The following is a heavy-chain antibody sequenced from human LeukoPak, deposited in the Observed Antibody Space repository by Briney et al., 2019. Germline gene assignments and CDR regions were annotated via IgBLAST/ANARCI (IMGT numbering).Heavy chain of an antibody. V-gene: IGHV5-51*01. D-gene: IGHD6-13*01. J-gene: IGHJ5*02. CDR3: ARLEYSSSWYPKYNWFDP. Sequence: GESLKISWKGSGYSFTSYWIGWVRQMPGKGLEWMGIIYPGDSDTRYSPSFQGQVTISADKSISTAYLQWSSLKASDTAMYYCARLEYSSSWYPKYNWFDPWGQGTLVTVSS. CDR1: GYSFTSYW. CDR2: IYPGDSDT.